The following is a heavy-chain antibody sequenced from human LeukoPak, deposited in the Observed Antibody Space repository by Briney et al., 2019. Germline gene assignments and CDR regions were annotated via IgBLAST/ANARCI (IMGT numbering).Heavy chain of an antibody. CDR1: GFTFSSYS. V-gene: IGHV3-21*01. CDR3: ARDPPGDPPMVVFDY. J-gene: IGHJ4*02. CDR2: ISSSSSYI. Sequence: GGSLRLSCAASGFTFSSYSMNWVRQAPGKGLEWVSSISSSSSYIYYADSVKGRFTISRDNAKNSLYLQMNSLRAEDTAVYYCARDPPGDPPMVVFDYWGQGTLVTVSS. D-gene: IGHD3-10*01.